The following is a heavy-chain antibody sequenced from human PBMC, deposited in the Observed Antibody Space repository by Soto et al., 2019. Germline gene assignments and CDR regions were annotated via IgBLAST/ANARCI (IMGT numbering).Heavy chain of an antibody. Sequence: QPGGSLRLSCAASGFTFSSYGMHWVRQAPGKGLEWVAVISYDGSNKYYADSVKGRFTISRDNSKNTLYLQMNSLRAEDTAVYYCAKAPAGVGAFDIWGQGTMVTVSS. J-gene: IGHJ3*02. CDR3: AKAPAGVGAFDI. CDR2: ISYDGSNK. CDR1: GFTFSSYG. D-gene: IGHD2-8*01. V-gene: IGHV3-30*18.